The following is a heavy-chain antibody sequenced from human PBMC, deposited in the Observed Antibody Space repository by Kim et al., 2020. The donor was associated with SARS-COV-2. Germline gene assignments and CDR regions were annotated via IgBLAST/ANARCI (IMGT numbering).Heavy chain of an antibody. Sequence: SETLSLTCTVSGASIHNFFCNWIRQPPGKGLEWIGDVHHIGTTRYNPSLKSRVTISVDTSKNQFSLKLSSVTAADTAAYYCATQGGYNAFDDWGQGTLVTASS. J-gene: IGHJ4*02. D-gene: IGHD6-25*01. CDR3: ATQGGYNAFDD. V-gene: IGHV4-59*08. CDR1: GASIHNFF. CDR2: VHHIGTT.